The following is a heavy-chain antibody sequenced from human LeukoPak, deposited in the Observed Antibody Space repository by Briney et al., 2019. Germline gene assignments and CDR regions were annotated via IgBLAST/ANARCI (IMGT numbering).Heavy chain of an antibody. J-gene: IGHJ4*02. CDR3: AGREDGNRYYFDH. D-gene: IGHD5-24*01. V-gene: IGHV3-7*04. Sequence: PGGSLRLSCAASGWTLSSYWMSWVRQAPGKGLEWVANIKQDGGEKYYVDSVKGRFTISRDNAKNSLYLQMNSLRPEDRAVYYCAGREDGNRYYFDHWGQGTLVTASS. CDR1: GWTLSSYW. CDR2: IKQDGGEK.